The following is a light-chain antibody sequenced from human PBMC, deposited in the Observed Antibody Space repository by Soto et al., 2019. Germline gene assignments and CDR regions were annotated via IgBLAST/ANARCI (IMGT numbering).Light chain of an antibody. CDR1: QSVSSS. J-gene: IGKJ4*01. V-gene: IGKV3-11*01. Sequence: EIVLTQSPATLSLSPGERATLSCRASQSVSSSLAWYQQKPGQAPRLLIYDASNRATGIPDRFSGSGSGTDFTLTISSLEPEDFAVYYCQQRSNWPPVTFGGGTKVEIK. CDR3: QQRSNWPPVT. CDR2: DAS.